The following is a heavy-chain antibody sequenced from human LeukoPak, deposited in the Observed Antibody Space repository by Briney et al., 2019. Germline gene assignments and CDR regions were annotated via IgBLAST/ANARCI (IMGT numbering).Heavy chain of an antibody. J-gene: IGHJ3*02. V-gene: IGHV3-30*02. D-gene: IGHD5-18*01. Sequence: QAGVSLRLSCAASGFTFSSYGMHWVRQAPGKGLEWVAFIRYDGSNKYYADSVKGRFTISRDNSKNTLYLQMNSLRAEDTAVYYCAKGSSGYSYALDAFDIWGQGTMVTVSS. CDR3: AKGSSGYSYALDAFDI. CDR2: IRYDGSNK. CDR1: GFTFSSYG.